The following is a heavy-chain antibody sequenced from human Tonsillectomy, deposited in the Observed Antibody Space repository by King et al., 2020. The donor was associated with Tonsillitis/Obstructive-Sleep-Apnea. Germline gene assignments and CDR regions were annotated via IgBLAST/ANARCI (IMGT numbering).Heavy chain of an antibody. J-gene: IGHJ6*02. D-gene: IGHD2-15*01. V-gene: IGHV3-15*07. Sequence: DVQLVESGGGLVKPGGPPRLSCVASGFSFSKGWMNWVRQAPGKGLEWVGRSKSKTDGGTIDYAAPVKGRFTISRDDSKNTLYVQMNSLKTEDTAVYYCTTRFSEYCSGGSCYYGLDVWGQGTTVTVSS. CDR1: GFSFSKGW. CDR3: TTRFSEYCSGGSCYYGLDV. CDR2: SKSKTDGGTI.